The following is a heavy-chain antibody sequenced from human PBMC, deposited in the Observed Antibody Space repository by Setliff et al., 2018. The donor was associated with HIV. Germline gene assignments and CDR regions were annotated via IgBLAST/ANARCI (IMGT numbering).Heavy chain of an antibody. V-gene: IGHV1-69*13. Sequence: SVKVSCTASGGTFKNLAISWVRQAPGQGLEWMGGVIPSFATANYAQKFQGRITITADELTSTVYMDLNSLKSEDSAVYYCANPHDGGAFDVWGQGTAVTVSS. CDR3: ANPHDGGAFDV. D-gene: IGHD1-1*01. CDR1: GGTFKNLA. CDR2: VIPSFATA. J-gene: IGHJ3*01.